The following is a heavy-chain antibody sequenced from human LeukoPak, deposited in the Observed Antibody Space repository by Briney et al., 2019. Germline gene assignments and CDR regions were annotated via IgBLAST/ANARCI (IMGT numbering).Heavy chain of an antibody. D-gene: IGHD3-22*01. V-gene: IGHV3-23*01. CDR2: ISGGGGST. Sequence: PGGSLRLSCAASGFTFSSYAMSWVRQAPGKGLEWVSSISGGGGSTYHADSVKGRFTISRDNSKNMLYLQMNSLRAEDTAVYYCARGWAYYDSSGYYHYWGQGTLVTVSS. CDR1: GFTFSSYA. J-gene: IGHJ4*02. CDR3: ARGWAYYDSSGYYHY.